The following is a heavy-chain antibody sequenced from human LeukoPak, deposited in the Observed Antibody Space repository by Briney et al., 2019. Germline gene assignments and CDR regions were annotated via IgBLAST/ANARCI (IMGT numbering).Heavy chain of an antibody. CDR2: INPNSGGT. V-gene: IGHV1-2*02. J-gene: IGHJ5*02. D-gene: IGHD2-21*01. Sequence: ASVKVSCKTSGYSFTDDYMHWVRQAPGQGLEWMQWINPNSGGTSSAQKFQGRVTMTRDTSITTVYMEVSWLTSDDTAIYYCARADRLHGGPYLIGPWGQGTLVTVSS. CDR1: GYSFTDDY. CDR3: ARADRLHGGPYLIGP.